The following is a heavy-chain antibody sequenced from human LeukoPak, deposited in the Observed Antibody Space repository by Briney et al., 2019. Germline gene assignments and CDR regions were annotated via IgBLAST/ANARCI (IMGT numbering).Heavy chain of an antibody. Sequence: KPSETLSLTCTVSGGSISSYYWSWIRQPPGKGLEWIGYIYYSGSTNYNPSLKSRVTISVDTSKNQFSLKLSSVTAADTAVYYCARVSRSAWYYYDSSGYLDYWGQGTLVTVSS. D-gene: IGHD3-22*01. CDR1: GGSISSYY. V-gene: IGHV4-59*01. CDR3: ARVSRSAWYYYDSSGYLDY. CDR2: IYYSGST. J-gene: IGHJ4*02.